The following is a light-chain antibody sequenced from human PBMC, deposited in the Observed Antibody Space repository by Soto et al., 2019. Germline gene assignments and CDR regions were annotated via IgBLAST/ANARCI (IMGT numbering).Light chain of an antibody. CDR1: QRFGSSN. J-gene: IGKJ1*01. CDR3: QQYGNSPWT. CDR2: STS. Sequence: EIVLTQSPGTLSLSPGERGTLSCRASQRFGSSNLAWYQQKPGQAPRLLIYSTSSRATGIQDRFSGSGSGTDFTLTISRLEPEDFAVYYCQQYGNSPWTFGQGTKVEIK. V-gene: IGKV3-20*01.